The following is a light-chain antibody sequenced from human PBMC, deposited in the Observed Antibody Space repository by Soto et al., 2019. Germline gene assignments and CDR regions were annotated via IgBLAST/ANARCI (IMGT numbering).Light chain of an antibody. CDR3: QKYNSGPLT. J-gene: IGKJ4*01. CDR2: SAS. CDR1: QGISSF. Sequence: DFQMTQSPSSLPASEATSVTLTCRASQGISSFLAWYRQLPGKVPKLLIYSASTLQSGVPSRFSGSGYGTDFNLTISSLQTEDVAIYYCQKYNSGPLTFGGGTKVDI. V-gene: IGKV1-27*01.